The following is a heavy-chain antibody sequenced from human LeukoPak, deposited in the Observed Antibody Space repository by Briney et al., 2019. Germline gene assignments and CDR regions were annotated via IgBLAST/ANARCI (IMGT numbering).Heavy chain of an antibody. CDR1: GFTFDDYG. J-gene: IGHJ4*02. Sequence: GESLRLSCAASGFTFDDYGMSWVRQAPGKGLEWVSGINWNGGSTGHADSVKGRFTISRDNAKNSLYLQMNSLRAEDTALYYCARSVAASRDYWGQGTLVTVSS. D-gene: IGHD2-15*01. CDR2: INWNGGST. CDR3: ARSVAASRDY. V-gene: IGHV3-20*04.